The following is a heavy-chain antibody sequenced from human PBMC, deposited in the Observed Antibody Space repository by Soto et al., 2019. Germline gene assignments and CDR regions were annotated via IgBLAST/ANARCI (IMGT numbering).Heavy chain of an antibody. Sequence: QVQLVQSGAEVKKPGSSVKVSCKASGGTFSSYTISWVRQAPGQGLEWMGRIIPILGIANYAPKFQGRVTITADKSTSTAYLELSSLRSEHTAVYYCARGGGLGGWFDPWGQGTLVTVSS. V-gene: IGHV1-69*02. J-gene: IGHJ5*02. CDR1: GGTFSSYT. CDR2: IIPILGIA. CDR3: ARGGGLGGWFDP. D-gene: IGHD1-26*01.